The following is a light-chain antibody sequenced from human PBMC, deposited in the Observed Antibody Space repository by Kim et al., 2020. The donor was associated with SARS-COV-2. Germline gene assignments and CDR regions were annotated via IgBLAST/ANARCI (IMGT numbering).Light chain of an antibody. Sequence: ETVLTQSPATLSLSPGGTATLSCRASQSVSNYLAWYQQKPGQAPRLLIYDASTRATGIPARFSGSGSGTEFTLTISSLQSEDFGVYYCQQYNYWWTFGQGTKVDIK. J-gene: IGKJ1*01. CDR2: DAS. CDR3: QQYNYWWT. CDR1: QSVSNY. V-gene: IGKV3D-15*01.